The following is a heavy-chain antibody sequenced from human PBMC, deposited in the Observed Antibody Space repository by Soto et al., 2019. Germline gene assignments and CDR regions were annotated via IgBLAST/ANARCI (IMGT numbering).Heavy chain of an antibody. J-gene: IGHJ4*02. Sequence: ASVKVSCKVSGYTLTELSMHWVRQAPGKGFEWMGGFDPEDGETIYAQKFQGRVTMTEDTSTDTAYMELSSLRSEDTAVYYCATAAKKYSSSWYVSYFDYWGQGTLVTVPQ. V-gene: IGHV1-24*01. CDR2: FDPEDGET. CDR3: ATAAKKYSSSWYVSYFDY. D-gene: IGHD6-13*01. CDR1: GYTLTELS.